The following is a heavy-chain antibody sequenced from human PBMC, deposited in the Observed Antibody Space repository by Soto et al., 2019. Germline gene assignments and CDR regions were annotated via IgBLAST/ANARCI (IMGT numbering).Heavy chain of an antibody. V-gene: IGHV1-18*01. J-gene: IGHJ5*02. Sequence: QVQLVQSGAEVKKPGASVKVSCKASGYTFTSYGISWVRQAPGQGLEWMGWISAYNGNTNYAQKLQGRVTMTTDTSTSTAYMKLRSLRSDDTAVYYCARDTRDDYGDYQGWFDPWGQGTLVTVSS. CDR1: GYTFTSYG. CDR3: ARDTRDDYGDYQGWFDP. CDR2: ISAYNGNT. D-gene: IGHD4-17*01.